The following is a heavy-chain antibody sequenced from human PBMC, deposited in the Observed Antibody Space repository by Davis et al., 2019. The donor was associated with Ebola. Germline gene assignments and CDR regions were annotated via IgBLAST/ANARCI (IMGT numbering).Heavy chain of an antibody. CDR1: GYSFTGNY. CDR3: ARASWATVGTRWFDP. CDR2: INPNSGGT. V-gene: IGHV1-2*02. D-gene: IGHD6-13*01. J-gene: IGHJ5*02. Sequence: AASVKVSCKASGYSFTGNYIHWVRQAPGQGLEWMGWINPNSGGTNYAQKFQGRVTMTRDTSTSTAYMELSGLRSEDTAVYYCARASWATVGTRWFDPWGQGTLVTVSS.